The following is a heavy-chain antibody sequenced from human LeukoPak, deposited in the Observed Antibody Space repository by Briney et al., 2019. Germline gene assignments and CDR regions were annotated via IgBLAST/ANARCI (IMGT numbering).Heavy chain of an antibody. D-gene: IGHD2-21*02. CDR1: GFTFSDAW. CDR2: LRSRSNGGTV. CDR3: TTDPYCGDDCYPDY. Sequence: PGGSLRLSCAVSGFTFSDAWLSWVRQTPGKGLEWVGRLRSRSNGGTVDYAAPVKCRFSISRDDSKNTLILQMNRLRSEDTAFYYCTTDPYCGDDCYPDYWGQGTLVTVSS. J-gene: IGHJ4*02. V-gene: IGHV3-15*01.